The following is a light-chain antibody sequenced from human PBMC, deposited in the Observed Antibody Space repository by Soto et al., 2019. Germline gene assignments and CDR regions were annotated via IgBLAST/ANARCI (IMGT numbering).Light chain of an antibody. Sequence: DIQMTQSPSSLSASVGDRVTITCRASQDIRDYLVWYQQRPGKVPTLLIYAASTLQSGVPSRFSGSGYGTEFTRTISSLQSEDVATYYCQKYGGAPYTFGPGTKVDLK. CDR1: QDIRDY. V-gene: IGKV1-27*01. CDR3: QKYGGAPYT. CDR2: AAS. J-gene: IGKJ3*01.